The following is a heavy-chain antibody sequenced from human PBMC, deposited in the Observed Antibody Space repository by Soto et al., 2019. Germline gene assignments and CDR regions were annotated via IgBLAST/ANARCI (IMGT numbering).Heavy chain of an antibody. CDR2: INLNSGDT. D-gene: IGHD2-2*01. V-gene: IGHV1-2*04. CDR1: GYTFSDYY. Sequence: QVPLVQSGAEVKKPGASVKVSCKASGYTFSDYYIHWVRQAPGQGPEWMGWINLNSGDTNYAQKFQGWVTMTRDTSNTTAYMELSRLTSDDTAIYYCARDHLPDYYYYGMDVWGQGTTVTVSS. J-gene: IGHJ6*02. CDR3: ARDHLPDYYYYGMDV.